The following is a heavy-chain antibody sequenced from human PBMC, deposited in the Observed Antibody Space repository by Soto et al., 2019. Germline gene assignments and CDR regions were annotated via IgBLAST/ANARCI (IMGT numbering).Heavy chain of an antibody. V-gene: IGHV4-34*01. CDR1: GGSFSGYY. CDR2: INHSGIT. CDR3: AIGPRMWLAGGGY. Sequence: SETLSLTCAVYGGSFSGYYWSWIRQPPGKGLEWLGEINHSGITDYNPSLKSRITISIDTSKKQFSLKLNSVTAADTAVYYCAIGPRMWLAGGGYWGQGTLVTVSS. J-gene: IGHJ4*02. D-gene: IGHD6-19*01.